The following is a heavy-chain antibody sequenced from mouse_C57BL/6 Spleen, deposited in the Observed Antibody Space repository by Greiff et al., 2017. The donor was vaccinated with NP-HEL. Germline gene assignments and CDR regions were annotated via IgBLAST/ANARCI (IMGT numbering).Heavy chain of an antibody. D-gene: IGHD2-5*01. V-gene: IGHV1-50*01. CDR3: ARAYYSNWYFDY. CDR2: IDPSDSYT. J-gene: IGHJ4*01. CDR1: GYTFTSYW. Sequence: QVQLQQPGAELVKPGASVKLSCKASGYTFTSYWMQWVKQRPGQGLEWIGEIDPSDSYTNYNQKFKGKATLTVDTSSSTAYMQLSSLTSEDSAVYYCARAYYSNWYFDYWGQGTSVTVSS.